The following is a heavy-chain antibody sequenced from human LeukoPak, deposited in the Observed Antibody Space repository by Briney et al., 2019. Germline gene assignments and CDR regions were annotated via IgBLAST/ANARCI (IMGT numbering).Heavy chain of an antibody. J-gene: IGHJ5*02. CDR2: IKSKSDGGTS. CDR1: GFNFNNAW. V-gene: IGHV3-15*01. Sequence: GGSLRLSCAAPGFNFNNAWLTWVRQAPGKGLEWVGRIKSKSDGGTSDYAAPVKGRFTISRDDSKNTMYLQMNSLETEDTAVYYCIAHLTWGQGIVVTVSS. CDR3: IAHLT.